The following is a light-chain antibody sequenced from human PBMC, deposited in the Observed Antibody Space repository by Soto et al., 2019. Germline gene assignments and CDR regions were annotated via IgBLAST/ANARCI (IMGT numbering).Light chain of an antibody. V-gene: IGLV2-14*01. Sequence: QSVLTQPASVSGSPGQSIPISCTGTSSDVGNYNYVSWYQHHPGKAPKLMIYEVSYRPSGVSVRFSGSKSGNTASLTISGIQAEDEANYYCSSYTTSRTWVFGGGTKVTVL. CDR2: EVS. CDR3: SSYTTSRTWV. J-gene: IGLJ3*02. CDR1: SSDVGNYNY.